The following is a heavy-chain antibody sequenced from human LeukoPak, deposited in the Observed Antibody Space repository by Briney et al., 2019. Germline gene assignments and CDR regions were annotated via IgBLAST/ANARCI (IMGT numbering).Heavy chain of an antibody. CDR1: GFSFSNHA. D-gene: IGHD2-21*02. Sequence: GGSLRLSCAASGFSFSNHAMSWVRQAPGKGLEWVSGISGSGGSTYYADSVKGRFTNSRDNSKNTLYLQMNSLRAEDTAVYYCAKNWLTAKTIDYWGQGTLDRVSS. CDR3: AKNWLTAKTIDY. V-gene: IGHV3-23*01. J-gene: IGHJ4*02. CDR2: ISGSGGST.